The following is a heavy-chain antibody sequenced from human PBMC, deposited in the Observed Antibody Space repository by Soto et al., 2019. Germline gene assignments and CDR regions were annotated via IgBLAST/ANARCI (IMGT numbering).Heavy chain of an antibody. J-gene: IGHJ6*03. CDR2: SRGLGGST. Sequence: GGSLRLSCAASGFTFSSYAMSWVRQAPGKGLEWVSASRGLGGSTYYADSVKGRFTISRDNSKNTLYLQMNSPRAEDTAVYYCAKTGGDYNYYYYMDVWGKGTTVTVS. D-gene: IGHD2-21*01. CDR1: GFTFSSYA. CDR3: AKTGGDYNYYYYMDV. V-gene: IGHV3-23*01.